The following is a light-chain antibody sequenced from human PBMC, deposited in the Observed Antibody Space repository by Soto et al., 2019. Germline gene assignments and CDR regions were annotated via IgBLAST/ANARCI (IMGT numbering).Light chain of an antibody. V-gene: IGLV2-14*01. J-gene: IGLJ1*01. CDR2: EVS. CDR1: SSDVGGYNY. CDR3: SSYTSSSTVYV. Sequence: QSVLTQPASVSGSPGQSITISCTGTSSDVGGYNYVSWYQQHPGNAPKLMIYEVSNRPSGVPNRFSGSKSGNTASLTISGLQAEDEADYYCSSYTSSSTVYVFGTGTKVTVL.